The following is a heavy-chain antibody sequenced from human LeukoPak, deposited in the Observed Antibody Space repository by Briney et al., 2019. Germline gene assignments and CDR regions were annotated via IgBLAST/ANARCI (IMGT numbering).Heavy chain of an antibody. V-gene: IGHV4-4*07. CDR2: IYSSGST. J-gene: IGHJ4*02. CDR3: ARKLPGYSGYAYVIDY. CDR1: GGSISLHF. Sequence: SETLSLTCTVSGGSISLHFWTWIRQPAGKGLEWIGRIYSSGSTNYNPSLKSRVTMSIDTSKNQFSLKVTSVTAADTAVYYCARKLPGYSGYAYVIDYWGQGTLVTVSS. D-gene: IGHD5-12*01.